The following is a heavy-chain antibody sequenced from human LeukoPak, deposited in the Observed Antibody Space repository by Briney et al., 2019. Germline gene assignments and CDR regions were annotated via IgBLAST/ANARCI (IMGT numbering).Heavy chain of an antibody. V-gene: IGHV3-23*01. Sequence: GGSLRLSCAASGFIFSSYAMSWVRQAPGKGLEWVSTITSGDDSTYYADSVKGRFTISRDNSKTTLYLQMNSLRAEDTAVYYCAKDLGLYYGIHYWGQGTLVTVSS. J-gene: IGHJ4*02. CDR1: GFIFSSYA. CDR2: ITSGDDST. CDR3: AKDLGLYYGIHY. D-gene: IGHD2-8*01.